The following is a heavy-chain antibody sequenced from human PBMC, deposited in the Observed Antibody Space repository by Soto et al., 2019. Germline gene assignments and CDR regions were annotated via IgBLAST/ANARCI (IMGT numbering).Heavy chain of an antibody. Sequence: EVQLVESGGGLVQPGGSLRLSCAASGFTVSSNYMSWVRQAPGKGLEWVSVMYSGGSTYYADSVKGRFTISRDNSKITLYLQMTSVRAEDTAVYYCARDKIPDFLTGYYDEYWGQGTLVTVSS. D-gene: IGHD3-9*01. CDR2: MYSGGST. CDR1: GFTVSSNY. J-gene: IGHJ4*02. CDR3: ARDKIPDFLTGYYDEY. V-gene: IGHV3-66*01.